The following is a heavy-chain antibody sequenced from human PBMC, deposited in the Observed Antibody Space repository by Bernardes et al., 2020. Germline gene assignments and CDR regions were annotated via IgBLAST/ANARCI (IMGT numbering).Heavy chain of an antibody. CDR2: AYRRHI. CDR1: GDSVSSNSVA. CDR3: ARGNNNGFDI. J-gene: IGHJ3*02. V-gene: IGHV6-1*01. D-gene: IGHD1-20*01. Sequence: QTLSLTCAISGDSVSSNSVAWNWIRQSPSRGLEWLGRAYRRHIEYAVFVRSRITINADTSKNQITLQLTSVTPEDTAVYYCARGNNNGFDIWGRGTLVTVSS.